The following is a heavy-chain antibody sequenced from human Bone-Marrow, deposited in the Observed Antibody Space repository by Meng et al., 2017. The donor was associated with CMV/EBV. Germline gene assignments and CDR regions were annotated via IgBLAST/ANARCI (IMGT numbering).Heavy chain of an antibody. CDR2: ISAYNVNT. D-gene: IGHD6-6*01. V-gene: IGHV1-18*01. Sequence: ASVKVSCKASDYTFTSYGISWVRQAPGQGLEWMGWISAYNVNTKYSQKVQGRVTMTTDTSTNTAYMELRSLRSDDTAVYYCARAGGAIRPPFDYWGQGTLVTVSS. J-gene: IGHJ4*02. CDR1: DYTFTSYG. CDR3: ARAGGAIRPPFDY.